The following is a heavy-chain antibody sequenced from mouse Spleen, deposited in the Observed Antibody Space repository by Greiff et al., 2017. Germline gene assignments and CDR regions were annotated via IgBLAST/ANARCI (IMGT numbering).Heavy chain of an antibody. CDR2: IDPSDTYT. CDR3: ARGDDYDGRAWFAY. D-gene: IGHD2-4*01. J-gene: IGHJ3*01. V-gene: IGHV1-50*01. CDR1: GYTFTSYW. Sequence: QVQLQQPGAELVKPGASVKLSCKASGYTFTSYWMQWVKQRPGQGLEWIGEIDPSDTYTNYNQKFKGKATLTVDTSSSTAYMQLSSLTSEDSAVYYCARGDDYDGRAWFAYWGQGTLVTVSA.